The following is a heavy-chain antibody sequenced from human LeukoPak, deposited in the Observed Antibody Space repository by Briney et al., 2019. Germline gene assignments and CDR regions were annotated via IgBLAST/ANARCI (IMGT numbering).Heavy chain of an antibody. V-gene: IGHV3-33*08. D-gene: IGHD5-18*01. CDR2: IWYDGSNK. CDR3: ARDRGYSYAHPLDY. Sequence: GGSLRLSCAASGFTVSSNYMSWVRQAPGKGLEWVALIWYDGSNKYYADSVKGQFTISRDNSKNTLYLQMNSLRAEDTAVYYCARDRGYSYAHPLDYWGQGTLVTVSS. CDR1: GFTVSSNY. J-gene: IGHJ4*02.